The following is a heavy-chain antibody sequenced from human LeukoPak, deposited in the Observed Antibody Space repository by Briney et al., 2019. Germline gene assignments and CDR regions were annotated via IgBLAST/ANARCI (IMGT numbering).Heavy chain of an antibody. CDR3: ARGRTLGRYNWFDP. D-gene: IGHD7-27*01. CDR2: INHSGST. Sequence: SETQSLTCAVYGGSFSGYYWSWIRQPPGKGLEWIGEINHSGSTNYNPSLKSRVTISVDTSKNQFSLKLSSVTAADTAVYYCARGRTLGRYNWFDPWGQGTLVTVSS. V-gene: IGHV4-34*01. CDR1: GGSFSGYY. J-gene: IGHJ5*02.